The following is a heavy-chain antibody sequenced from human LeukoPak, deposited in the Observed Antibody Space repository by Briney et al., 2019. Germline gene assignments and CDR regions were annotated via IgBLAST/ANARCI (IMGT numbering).Heavy chain of an antibody. CDR3: ARGGGVEQNAFDI. J-gene: IGHJ3*02. CDR1: GGSISSGGYY. CDR2: IYYSGST. Sequence: SETLSLTCTVSGGSISSGGYYWSWIRQHPGKGLEWIGYIYYSGSTYYNPSLKSRVTISVDTSKNQFSLKLSSVTAADTAVYYCARGGGVEQNAFDIWGQGTMVTVSS. D-gene: IGHD1/OR15-1a*01. V-gene: IGHV4-31*03.